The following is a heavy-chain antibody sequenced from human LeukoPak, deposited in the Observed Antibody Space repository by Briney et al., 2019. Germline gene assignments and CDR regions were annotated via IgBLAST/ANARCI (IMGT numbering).Heavy chain of an antibody. D-gene: IGHD1-26*01. Sequence: GGSLRLSCAASGFTFSSYWMHWVRQAPGEGLVWVSRINTDGSTTTCADSVKGRFTISRDNAENKVYLQMNSLRAEDTAVYYCARVRQGEWYFDLWGRGTLVTVSS. V-gene: IGHV3-74*01. CDR1: GFTFSSYW. CDR2: INTDGSTT. CDR3: ARVRQGEWYFDL. J-gene: IGHJ2*01.